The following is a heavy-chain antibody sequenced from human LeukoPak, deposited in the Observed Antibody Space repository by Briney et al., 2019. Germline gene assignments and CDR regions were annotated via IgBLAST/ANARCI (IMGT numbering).Heavy chain of an antibody. CDR3: AKDARELIADTFDP. V-gene: IGHV3-9*01. D-gene: IGHD3-22*01. Sequence: PGGSLRLSCAASGFTFDDYAMHWVRQAPGKGLEWVSGISWNSGSIGYADSVKGRFTISRDNAKNSLYLQMNSLRAEDTALYYCAKDARELIADTFDPRGQGTLVTVSS. CDR1: GFTFDDYA. CDR2: ISWNSGSI. J-gene: IGHJ5*02.